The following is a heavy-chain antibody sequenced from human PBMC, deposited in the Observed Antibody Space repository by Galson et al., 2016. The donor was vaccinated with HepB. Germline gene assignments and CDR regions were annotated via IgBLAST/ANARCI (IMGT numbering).Heavy chain of an antibody. D-gene: IGHD2-21*02. V-gene: IGHV3-33*03. Sequence: SLRLSCAASGFTFSNFAFHWVRQAPGKGLEWVAVIWNDGSKKYYADSVKGRFTISRDNTKNSMNLQLNSLRPEDAALYFCAKGGCAGDCYGPLDFWGQGTLVAVSS. CDR1: GFTFSNFA. CDR2: IWNDGSKK. CDR3: AKGGCAGDCYGPLDF. J-gene: IGHJ1*01.